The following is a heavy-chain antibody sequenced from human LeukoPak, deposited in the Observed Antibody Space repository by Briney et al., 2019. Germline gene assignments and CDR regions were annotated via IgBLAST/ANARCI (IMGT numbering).Heavy chain of an antibody. V-gene: IGHV4-59*11. CDR2: IYYSGST. J-gene: IGHJ5*02. Sequence: SETLSLTCTVSGGSISSHYWSWIRQPPGKGLEWTGYIYYSGSTNYNPSLKSRVTISVDTSKNQFSLKLSSVTAADTAVYYCAREPVYDFWSGQGSWFDPWGQGTLVTVSS. CDR3: AREPVYDFWSGQGSWFDP. CDR1: GGSISSHY. D-gene: IGHD3-3*01.